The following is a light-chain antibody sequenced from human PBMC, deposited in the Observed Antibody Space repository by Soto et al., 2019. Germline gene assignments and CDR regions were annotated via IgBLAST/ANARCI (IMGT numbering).Light chain of an antibody. CDR3: AAWDDILNGPLYD. J-gene: IGLJ1*01. CDR2: GNT. Sequence: QSVLTQPPSASGTPGQRVTISCSGGSSNIGSNSVDWYQHLPGTAPKLLIYGNTQRPSGVPDRFSGSKSGTSASLAISGLQSEYEADYYCAAWDDILNGPLYDFGTGTKLTVL. V-gene: IGLV1-44*01. CDR1: SSNIGSNS.